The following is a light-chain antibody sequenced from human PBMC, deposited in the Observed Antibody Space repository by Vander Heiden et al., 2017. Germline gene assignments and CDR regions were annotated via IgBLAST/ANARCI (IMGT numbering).Light chain of an antibody. CDR1: SSEVGIYNL. Sequence: QSALTQPASVSGSPCQSNNIHCTGTSSEVGIYNLVPWYQQHPGKAHKLVIYEGSKRPAGISNRFSGSKAGNTASLTICGHQAEDEADYYSCTDAGSSTVVFGGGTKLTVL. J-gene: IGLJ2*01. CDR2: EGS. CDR3: CTDAGSSTVV. V-gene: IGLV2-23*01.